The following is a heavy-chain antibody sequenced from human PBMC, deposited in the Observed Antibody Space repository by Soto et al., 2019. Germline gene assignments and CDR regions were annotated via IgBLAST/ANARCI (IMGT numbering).Heavy chain of an antibody. J-gene: IGHJ6*02. CDR3: TRLHLPAYYDFWSGPRLDYYYYGMDV. D-gene: IGHD3-3*01. Sequence: GESLKISCTASGFTFGDYAMSWFRQAPGKGLEWVGFIRSKAYGGTTEYAASVKGRFTISRDDSKSIAYLQMNSLKAEDTAVYYCTRLHLPAYYDFWSGPRLDYYYYGMDVWGQGTTVTVSS. CDR1: GFTFGDYA. V-gene: IGHV3-49*03. CDR2: IRSKAYGGTT.